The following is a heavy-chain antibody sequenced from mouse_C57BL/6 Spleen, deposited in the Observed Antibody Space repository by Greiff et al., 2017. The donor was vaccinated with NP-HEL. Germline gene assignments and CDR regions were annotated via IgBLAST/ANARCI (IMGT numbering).Heavy chain of an antibody. CDR1: GYTFTSYW. J-gene: IGHJ1*03. CDR3: ARRGYGSSYRYFDV. Sequence: QVQLQQPGTELVKPGASVKLSCKASGYTFTSYWMHWVKQRPGQGLEWIGNINPSNGGTNYNEKFKSKATLTVDKSSSTAYMQLSSLTSEDSAVDYCARRGYGSSYRYFDVWGTGTTVTVSS. D-gene: IGHD1-1*01. CDR2: INPSNGGT. V-gene: IGHV1-53*01.